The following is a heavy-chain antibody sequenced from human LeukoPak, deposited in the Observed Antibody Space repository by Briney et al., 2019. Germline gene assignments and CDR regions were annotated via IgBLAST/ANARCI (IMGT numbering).Heavy chain of an antibody. CDR2: ISYDGSNK. CDR3: AKSTTVTTQQRGYFDY. D-gene: IGHD4-11*01. V-gene: IGHV3-30*04. Sequence: GGSLRLSCAATGFTFSSYAMHWVRQAPGKGLEWVAVISYDGSNKYYADSVKGRFTTSRDNSKNTLYLQMNSLRAEDAAVYYCAKSTTVTTQQRGYFDYWGQGTLVTVSS. J-gene: IGHJ4*02. CDR1: GFTFSSYA.